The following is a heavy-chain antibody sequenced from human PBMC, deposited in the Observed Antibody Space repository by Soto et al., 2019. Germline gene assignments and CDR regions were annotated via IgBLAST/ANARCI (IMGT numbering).Heavy chain of an antibody. V-gene: IGHV1-69*02. Sequence: QVQLVQSGAEVKKPGSSVKVSCKASGGTFSSYTISWVRQAPGPGLEWMGRIIPILGIANYAQKFQGRVTITADKSTSTAYMELSSLRSEDTAVYYCVGYRSSPPSYYYYTDVWGKGTTVTVSS. CDR1: GGTFSSYT. J-gene: IGHJ6*03. D-gene: IGHD6-6*01. CDR2: IIPILGIA. CDR3: VGYRSSPPSYYYYTDV.